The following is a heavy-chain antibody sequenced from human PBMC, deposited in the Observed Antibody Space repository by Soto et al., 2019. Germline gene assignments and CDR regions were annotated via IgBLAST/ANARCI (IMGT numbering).Heavy chain of an antibody. CDR1: GLSFINYA. Sequence: EVQLLESGGGLVQPGGSLRLSCEASGLSFINYAMGWVRQAPGKGLEWVSTISGSGGSTNYADSVKGRFTVSRDNSKNALYLQMNSLRDEDTALYYCAKESGQQLTPFDYWGQGALVTVSS. J-gene: IGHJ4*02. CDR2: ISGSGGST. D-gene: IGHD6-13*01. CDR3: AKESGQQLTPFDY. V-gene: IGHV3-23*01.